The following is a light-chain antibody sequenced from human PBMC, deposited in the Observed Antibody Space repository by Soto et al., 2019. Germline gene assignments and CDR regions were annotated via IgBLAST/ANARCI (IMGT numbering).Light chain of an antibody. V-gene: IGKV3-20*01. CDR1: QSVSTRY. Sequence: EIVLTQSPGTLSLSPGERATLSCRASQSVSTRYLAWYQQKPGQAPRLLIYGASSRATGIPDRFSGSGSGTDFTLTISRLEPEAFAVYYCQQYGNSPKYTFGQGTKLEI. CDR2: GAS. J-gene: IGKJ2*01. CDR3: QQYGNSPKYT.